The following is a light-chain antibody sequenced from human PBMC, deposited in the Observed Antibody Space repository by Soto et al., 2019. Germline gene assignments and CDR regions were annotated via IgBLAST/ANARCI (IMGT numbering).Light chain of an antibody. V-gene: IGLV1-40*01. CDR1: TSNLGAGYD. J-gene: IGLJ3*02. CDR2: GNR. Sequence: QSVLTQPPSVSGAAGQRVTLSCTGNTSNLGAGYDVHWYQQLPGAAPKLVIFGNRNRPSGVPERFSGSKSGTSASLAITGLQAEDEADYYCQAYDHTLTASVFGGGTKVTVL. CDR3: QAYDHTLTASV.